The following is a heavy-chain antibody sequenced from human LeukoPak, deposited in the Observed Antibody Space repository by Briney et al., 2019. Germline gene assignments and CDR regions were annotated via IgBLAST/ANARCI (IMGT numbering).Heavy chain of an antibody. CDR2: ITGSDGTT. CDR1: GFTFSNYA. V-gene: IGHV3-23*01. J-gene: IGHJ6*02. Sequence: VGSLRLSCAASGFTFSNYAMSWVRQAPGKGLEWVSAITGSDGTTYYADSVKGRFTISRDNSKNTLYLQMNSLRAEDTAVYYCARAQAQRYYYGMDVWGQGTTVTVSS. CDR3: ARAQAQRYYYGMDV.